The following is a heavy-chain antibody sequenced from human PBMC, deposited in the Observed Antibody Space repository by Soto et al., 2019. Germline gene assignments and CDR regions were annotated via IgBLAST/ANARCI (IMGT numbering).Heavy chain of an antibody. Sequence: SETLSLTCTVSGGSISSSSYYWGWIRQPPGKGLEWIGSIYYSGSTYYNPSLKSRVTISVDTSKNQFSLKLSSVTAADTAVYYCARISYYDFWSGYYGDYYGMDVWGQGTTVTVSS. CDR1: GGSISSSSYY. CDR2: IYYSGST. J-gene: IGHJ6*02. D-gene: IGHD3-3*01. V-gene: IGHV4-39*01. CDR3: ARISYYDFWSGYYGDYYGMDV.